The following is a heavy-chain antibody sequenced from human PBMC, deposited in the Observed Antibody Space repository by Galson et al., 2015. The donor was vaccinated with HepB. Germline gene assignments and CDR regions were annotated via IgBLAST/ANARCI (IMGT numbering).Heavy chain of an antibody. CDR3: AKDGIMVANNPYQLHF. CDR2: ITNSGGKT. Sequence: SLRLACAASGFTFTRYAMTWVRQAPGTGLAWVSSITNSGGKTYYSDSVKGRFTISRDNSRNTVLLQLNSLRAEDTAVYYCAKDGIMVANNPYQLHFWGQGTLVSVSS. CDR1: GFTFTRYA. V-gene: IGHV3-23*01. J-gene: IGHJ4*02. D-gene: IGHD2-15*01.